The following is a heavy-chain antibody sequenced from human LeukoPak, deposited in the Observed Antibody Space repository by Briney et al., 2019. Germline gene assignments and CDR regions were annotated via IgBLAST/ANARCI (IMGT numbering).Heavy chain of an antibody. CDR2: IYYSGST. J-gene: IGHJ4*02. V-gene: IGHV4-61*01. Sequence: PSETLSLTCSVSGGSVSSGSYYWRWIRQPPGKGLEWIGYIYYSGSTNYNPSLKSRVTISVDTSKNQFSLKLSSVTAADTAVYYCARVRGYSGYDPPYYFDYWGQGTLVTVSS. CDR1: GGSVSSGSYY. D-gene: IGHD5-12*01. CDR3: ARVRGYSGYDPPYYFDY.